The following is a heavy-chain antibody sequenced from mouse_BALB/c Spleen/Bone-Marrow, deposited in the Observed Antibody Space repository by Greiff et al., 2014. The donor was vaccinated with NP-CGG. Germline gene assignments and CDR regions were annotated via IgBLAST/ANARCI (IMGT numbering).Heavy chain of an antibody. CDR1: GYTFTSYW. CDR2: IYPGDGDT. V-gene: IGHV1-87*01. D-gene: IGHD2-1*01. Sequence: LQESGAELARPGASVKLSCKASGYTFTSYWMQWVKQRPGQGLEWIGAIYPGDGDTRHTQKFKGKATLTADKSSNTAYMQLSSLASEDSAVYYCARGNGNYGFDYWGQGTTLTVSS. J-gene: IGHJ2*01. CDR3: ARGNGNYGFDY.